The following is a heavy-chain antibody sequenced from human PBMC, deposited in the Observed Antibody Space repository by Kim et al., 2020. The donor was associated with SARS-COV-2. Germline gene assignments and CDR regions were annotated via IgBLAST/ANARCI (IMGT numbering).Heavy chain of an antibody. CDR2: ISYDGSNK. CDR1: GFTFSSYG. CDR3: AKDSIPYQLPHGGMDV. V-gene: IGHV3-30*18. Sequence: GGSLRLSCAASGFTFSSYGMHWVRQAPGKGLEWVAVISYDGSNKYYADSVKGRFTISRDNSKNTLYLQMNSLRAEDTAVYYCAKDSIPYQLPHGGMDVWGQRTTVTLSS. D-gene: IGHD2-2*01. J-gene: IGHJ6*01.